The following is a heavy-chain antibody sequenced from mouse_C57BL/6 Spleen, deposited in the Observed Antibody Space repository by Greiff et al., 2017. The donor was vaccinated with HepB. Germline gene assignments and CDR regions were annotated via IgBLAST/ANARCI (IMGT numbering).Heavy chain of an antibody. Sequence: EVKLVESGGGLVQPGGSMKLSCAASGFTFSDAWMDWVRQSPEKGLEWVAEIRNKANNHSTYYAESVKGRFTISSDDSKSSVYLQMYSLRAEDTGIYYCTRRDSSGYYYFDYWGQGTTLTVSS. CDR1: GFTFSDAW. D-gene: IGHD3-2*02. CDR2: IRNKANNHST. V-gene: IGHV6-6*01. CDR3: TRRDSSGYYYFDY. J-gene: IGHJ2*01.